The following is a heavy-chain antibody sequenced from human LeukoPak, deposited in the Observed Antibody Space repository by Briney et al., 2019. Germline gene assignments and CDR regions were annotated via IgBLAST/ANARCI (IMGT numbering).Heavy chain of an antibody. CDR3: ARDRSGGLDY. CDR1: EFTFSNYG. J-gene: IGHJ4*02. D-gene: IGHD2-8*02. CDR2: IWYDGNNK. Sequence: PEGSLRLSCAASEFTFSNYGMHWVRQAPGKGLQWVAVIWYDGNNKYYADSVKGRFTISRDNSKNTLYLQMNSLRAEDTAVYYCARDRSGGLDYWGQGTLVAVSS. V-gene: IGHV3-33*01.